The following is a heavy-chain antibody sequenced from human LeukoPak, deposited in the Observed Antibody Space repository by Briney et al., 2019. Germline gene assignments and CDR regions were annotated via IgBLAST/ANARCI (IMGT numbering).Heavy chain of an antibody. CDR3: ARSRDGYNDFDY. J-gene: IGHJ4*02. CDR1: GYTFTSYG. D-gene: IGHD5-24*01. V-gene: IGHV1-8*02. Sequence: ASVKVSCKASGYTFTSYGISWVRQAPGQGLEWMGWMNPNSGNTGYAQKFQGRVTMTRNTSISTAYMELSSLRSEDTAVYYCARSRDGYNDFDYWGQGTLVTVSS. CDR2: MNPNSGNT.